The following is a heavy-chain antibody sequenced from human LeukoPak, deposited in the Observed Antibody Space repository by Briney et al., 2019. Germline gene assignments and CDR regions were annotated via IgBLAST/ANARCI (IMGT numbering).Heavy chain of an antibody. Sequence: GGSLRLSCAASGFTFSSYAMHWVRQAPGKGLEWVAVISYDGSNKYYADSVKGRFTISRDNSKNTLYLQMNSLRAEDTAVYYCARGTAHANVLLSHHHDYWGQGTLVTVSS. CDR1: GFTFSSYA. D-gene: IGHD3-10*01. CDR2: ISYDGSNK. CDR3: ARGTAHANVLLSHHHDY. V-gene: IGHV3-30*04. J-gene: IGHJ4*02.